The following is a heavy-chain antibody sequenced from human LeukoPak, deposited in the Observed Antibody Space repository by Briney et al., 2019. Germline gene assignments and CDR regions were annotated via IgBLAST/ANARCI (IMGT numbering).Heavy chain of an antibody. Sequence: GESLRLTCTACGFTFSNLWMGWVRQAPGKGLEWVANIKGDGSETSYVTSVRGRFTISRDNAKNSLYLQMNNLRVEDTAVYYCAREEVKSFDNWGQGTLVTVSS. CDR1: GFTFSNLW. CDR3: AREEVKSFDN. V-gene: IGHV3-7*03. CDR2: IKGDGSET. J-gene: IGHJ4*02.